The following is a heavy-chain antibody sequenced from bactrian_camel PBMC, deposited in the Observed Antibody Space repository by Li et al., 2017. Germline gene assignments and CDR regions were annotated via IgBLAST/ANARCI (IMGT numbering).Heavy chain of an antibody. CDR1: GYRYDTYC. Sequence: HVQLVESGGGSVQAGGSLRLSCAAPGYRYDTYCMGWFRQAPGKGREGVATINSDGRTSYADSVEGRFTISKANAKNTLYLQMNSLKPEDTAMYYCAARRSWNSWCSADSDYGYWGQGTQVTVS. D-gene: IGHD3*01. V-gene: IGHV3S26*01. CDR3: AARRSWNSWCSADSDYGY. J-gene: IGHJ6*01. CDR2: INSDGRT.